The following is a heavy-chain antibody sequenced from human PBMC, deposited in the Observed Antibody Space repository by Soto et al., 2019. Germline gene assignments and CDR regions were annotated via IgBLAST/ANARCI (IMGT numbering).Heavy chain of an antibody. CDR2: IYWDDDK. CDR1: GFSLSTSAVG. CDR3: AHLVVAGLTYHFDY. V-gene: IGHV2-5*02. J-gene: IGHJ4*02. D-gene: IGHD2-15*01. Sequence: QITLKASGPTLVKPTQTLTLTCTFSGFSLSTSAVGVGWIRQTPGKALEWLAFIYWDDDKRYSPSLKSSLTITKDTSKNQVVLAMTNMDPVDTATYYCAHLVVAGLTYHFDYWGQGNLVTVSS.